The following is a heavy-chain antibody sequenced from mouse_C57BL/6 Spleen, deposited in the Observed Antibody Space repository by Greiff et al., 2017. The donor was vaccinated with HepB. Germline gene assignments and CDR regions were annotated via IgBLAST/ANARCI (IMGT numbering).Heavy chain of an antibody. CDR3: AKGITTVVAKGFDY. D-gene: IGHD1-1*01. V-gene: IGHV1-52*01. CDR1: GYTFTSYW. J-gene: IGHJ3*01. CDR2: IDPSDSET. Sequence: QVQLQQPGAELVRPGSSVKLSCKASGYTFTSYWMHWVKQRPIQGLEWIGNIDPSDSETHYNQKFKDKATLTVDKSSSTAYMQLSSLTSEDSAVYYCAKGITTVVAKGFDYWGQGTLVTVSA.